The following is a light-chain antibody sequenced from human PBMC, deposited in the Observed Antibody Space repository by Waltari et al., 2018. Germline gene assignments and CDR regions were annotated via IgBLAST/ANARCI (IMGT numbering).Light chain of an antibody. CDR3: TSYAGINNLV. Sequence: QSALTQPPSASGSPGQSVTISCTGTSNDVAGYDYVPWYQQYPGKVPKLLIYKVNKRPSGVPDRVSGSKSANTASLTVSGLQAEDEATYYCTSYAGINNLVFGTGTKVTVL. CDR1: SNDVAGYDY. J-gene: IGLJ1*01. V-gene: IGLV2-8*01. CDR2: KVN.